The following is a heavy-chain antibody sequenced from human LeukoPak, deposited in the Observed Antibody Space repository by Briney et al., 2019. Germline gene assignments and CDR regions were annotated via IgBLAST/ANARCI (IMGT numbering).Heavy chain of an antibody. Sequence: GGSLRLSCAASGFTFSSYSMNWVRQAPGKGLEWVSYISSSSTIYYADSVKGRFTISRGNAKNSLYLQMNSLRAEDTAVYYCAREGATTIHYWGQGTLVTVSS. CDR1: GFTFSSYS. V-gene: IGHV3-48*01. CDR2: ISSSSTI. J-gene: IGHJ4*01. CDR3: AREGATTIHY. D-gene: IGHD1-26*01.